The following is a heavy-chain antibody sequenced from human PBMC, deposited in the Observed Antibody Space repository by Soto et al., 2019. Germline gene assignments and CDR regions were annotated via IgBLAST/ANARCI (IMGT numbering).Heavy chain of an antibody. J-gene: IGHJ4*02. Sequence: QVQLVESGGGVVQPGRSLRLSCAASGFTFSSYGMHWVRQAPGKGLEWVAVIWIDGSNKFYADSVKGRFTISRDNSKKTVSPQMSSLRNEDSAAYYSATTGPYWGQGTLVTVSS. CDR3: ATTGPY. D-gene: IGHD2-2*01. V-gene: IGHV3-33*01. CDR1: GFTFSSYG. CDR2: IWIDGSNK.